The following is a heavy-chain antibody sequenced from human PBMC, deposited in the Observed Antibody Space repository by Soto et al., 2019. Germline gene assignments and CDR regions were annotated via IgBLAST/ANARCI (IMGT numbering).Heavy chain of an antibody. J-gene: IGHJ4*02. CDR2: ISGSGGST. CDR1: GFTFSSYA. Sequence: GGSLRLSCAASGFTFSSYAMSWVRQAPGKGLEWVSAISGSGGSTYYADSVKGRFTISRDNSKNTLYLQMNSLRAEDTAVYYCAKDGANDFWSGYYKESPNDYWGQGTLVTVSS. D-gene: IGHD3-3*01. CDR3: AKDGANDFWSGYYKESPNDY. V-gene: IGHV3-23*01.